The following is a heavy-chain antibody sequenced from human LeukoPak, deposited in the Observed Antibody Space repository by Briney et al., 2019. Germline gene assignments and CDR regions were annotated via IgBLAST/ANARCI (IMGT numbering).Heavy chain of an antibody. D-gene: IGHD6-6*01. V-gene: IGHV5-51*01. CDR1: GYSFTSYW. CDR3: ARRSLRGQLETDY. Sequence: GESLKISCKGSGYSFTSYWIGWVRQMPGKGLEWMGIISPGDSDTRYSPSFQGQVTISADKSISTTYLQWSSLKASDTAMYYCARRSLRGQLETDYWGQGTLVTVSS. CDR2: ISPGDSDT. J-gene: IGHJ4*02.